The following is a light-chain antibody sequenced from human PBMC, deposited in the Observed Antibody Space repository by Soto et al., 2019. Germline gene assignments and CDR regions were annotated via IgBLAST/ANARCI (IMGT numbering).Light chain of an antibody. Sequence: IQMTQSPSSLSSSVGYRVTITCLASQSTSSYLNCYQHKPGKAPPLPISAASSSQPGLPSTFSASPPATDFTLTLSSLQPEDFPTHYCQQTYSNPPTFGQGTNVDI. CDR3: QQTYSNPPT. CDR1: QSTSSY. CDR2: AAS. V-gene: IGKV1-39*01. J-gene: IGKJ1*01.